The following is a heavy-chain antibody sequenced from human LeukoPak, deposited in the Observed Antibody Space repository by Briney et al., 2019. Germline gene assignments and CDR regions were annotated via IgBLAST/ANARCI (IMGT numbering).Heavy chain of an antibody. CDR2: IYYSGST. Sequence: NPSQTLSLTCTVSGGSISSGDYYWSWIRQPPGKGLEWIAYIYYSGSTYYNPSLKSRVTISVDTSKNQFSLKLSSVTAADTAVYYCAGGYDFWSGYRDYWGQGTLVTVSS. J-gene: IGHJ4*02. CDR3: AGGYDFWSGYRDY. CDR1: GGSISSGDYY. D-gene: IGHD3-3*01. V-gene: IGHV4-30-4*08.